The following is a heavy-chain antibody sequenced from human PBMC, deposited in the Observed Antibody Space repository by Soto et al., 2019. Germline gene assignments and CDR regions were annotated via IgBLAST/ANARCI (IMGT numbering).Heavy chain of an antibody. J-gene: IGHJ5*02. CDR1: GFKFRSYN. D-gene: IGHD2-21*01. V-gene: IGHV3-74*01. Sequence: PGGSLRLSCAASGFKFRSYNMNWVRQAPGKGLEWVAHVNSDGTITTYADSVKGRFTISRDNAKNTVYLQMNSLRVEDSAVYYCTRDQAYSSAAWGQGTPVTVSS. CDR3: TRDQAYSSAA. CDR2: VNSDGTIT.